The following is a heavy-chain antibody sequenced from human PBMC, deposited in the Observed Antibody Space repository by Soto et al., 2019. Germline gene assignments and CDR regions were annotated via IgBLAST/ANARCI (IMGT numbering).Heavy chain of an antibody. V-gene: IGHV3-23*01. CDR1: GFTFSSYA. CDR2: ISGSGGST. D-gene: IGHD6-19*01. J-gene: IGHJ4*02. CDR3: AKGTAVADPYYFDY. Sequence: SVGSLRLSCATSGFTFSSYAMSWVRQAPGKGLEWVSAISGSGGSTYYADSVKGRFTISRDNSKNTLYLQMNSLRAEDTAVYYCAKGTAVADPYYFDYWGQGTLVPVSS.